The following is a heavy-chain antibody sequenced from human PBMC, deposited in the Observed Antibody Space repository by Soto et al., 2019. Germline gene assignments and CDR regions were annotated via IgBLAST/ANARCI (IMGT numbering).Heavy chain of an antibody. V-gene: IGHV4-30-2*01. D-gene: IGHD3-9*01. CDR3: ARGYYDILTGYSGSNWFDP. Sequence: SETLSLTCAVSGGSISSGGYSWSWIRQPPGKGLEWIGYIYHSGSTYYNPSLKSRVTISVDRSKNQFSLKLSSVTAADTAVYYCARGYYDILTGYSGSNWFDPWGQGTLVTVSS. CDR1: GGSISSGGYS. J-gene: IGHJ5*02. CDR2: IYHSGST.